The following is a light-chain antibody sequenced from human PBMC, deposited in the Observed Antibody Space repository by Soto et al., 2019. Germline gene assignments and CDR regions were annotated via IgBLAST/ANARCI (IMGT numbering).Light chain of an antibody. V-gene: IGLV1-44*01. CDR1: NSNIGSNT. CDR2: NNN. J-gene: IGLJ2*01. Sequence: QSVLTQPPSASGTPGQRVTISCSGSNSNIGSNTVNWYQHLPGTAPKLLIYNNNQRPSGVPDRFSGSKSGTSVSLAISGLQSEDEADYYCAAWDDSLNGVVFGGGTKLTVL. CDR3: AAWDDSLNGVV.